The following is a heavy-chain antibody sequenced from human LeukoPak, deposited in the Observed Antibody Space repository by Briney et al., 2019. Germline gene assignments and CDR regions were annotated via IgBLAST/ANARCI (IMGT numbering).Heavy chain of an antibody. CDR1: GGSISSGGYY. Sequence: SETLSLTCAVSGGSISSGGYYWSWIRQHPGKGLEWIGHIYYSGSTYYNPSLKSRVTISVDTSKNQFSLKLSSVTAADTAVYYCARFPHYGDYVDLGMDVWGQGTTVTVSS. CDR2: IYYSGST. D-gene: IGHD4-17*01. J-gene: IGHJ6*02. CDR3: ARFPHYGDYVDLGMDV. V-gene: IGHV4-31*11.